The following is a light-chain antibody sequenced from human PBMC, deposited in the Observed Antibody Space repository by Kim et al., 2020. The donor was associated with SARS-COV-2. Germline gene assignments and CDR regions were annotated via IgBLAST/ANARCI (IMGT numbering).Light chain of an antibody. CDR1: TSNIGRNT. CDR2: STD. Sequence: GQRVIISCSGSTSNIGRNTVAWYQHFPGAAPRLLIHSTDERPSGVPDRFSGSRSGTSASLVISGLQSEDEADFYCAAWDDSLNGYVFGTGTTVTVL. V-gene: IGLV1-44*01. CDR3: AAWDDSLNGYV. J-gene: IGLJ1*01.